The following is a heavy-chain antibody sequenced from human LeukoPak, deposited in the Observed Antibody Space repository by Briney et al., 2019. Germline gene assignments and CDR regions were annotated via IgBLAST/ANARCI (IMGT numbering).Heavy chain of an antibody. CDR3: ERRQEGGVCRGEWYDP. D-gene: IGHD2-8*01. V-gene: IGHV1-46*01. J-gene: IGHJ5*02. CDR1: GYTFTSYY. CDR2: INPSGGKT. Sequence: GASVKVSCKASGYTFTSYYMHWVRQAPGQGLEWMGIINPSGGKTSYAHKFQGRVTITRDTATRTVYMQMSSLRSEDTAVYYCERRQEGGVCRGEWYDPWGQGTLVTVSS.